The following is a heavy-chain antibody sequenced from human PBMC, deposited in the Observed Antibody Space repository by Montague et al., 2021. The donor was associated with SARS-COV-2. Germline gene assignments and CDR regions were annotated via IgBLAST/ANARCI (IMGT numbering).Heavy chain of an antibody. J-gene: IGHJ6*02. Sequence: SLRLSCAASGFTFSCYAMNWVRQAPGKGLEWVAVISYDGSNKYYADSVKGRFTISRDNSKNTLYLQMNSLRAEDTAVYYCARGLADYGMDVWGQGTTVTVSS. CDR1: GFTFSCYA. CDR2: ISYDGSNK. V-gene: IGHV3-30-3*01. D-gene: IGHD2-21*01. CDR3: ARGLADYGMDV.